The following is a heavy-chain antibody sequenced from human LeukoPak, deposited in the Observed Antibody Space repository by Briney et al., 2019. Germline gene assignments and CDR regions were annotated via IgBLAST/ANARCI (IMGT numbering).Heavy chain of an antibody. Sequence: GGSLRLSCAASGFPFSSYAMSWVRQAPGKGLEWVSGISGGGGTTYYADSVKGRFTVSRDKSRKTLHLQMNSLRVEDTAVYYCAKEEGVQGGNTFDIWGQGTVVTVSS. V-gene: IGHV3-23*01. D-gene: IGHD1-1*01. CDR2: ISGGGGTT. J-gene: IGHJ3*02. CDR3: AKEEGVQGGNTFDI. CDR1: GFPFSSYA.